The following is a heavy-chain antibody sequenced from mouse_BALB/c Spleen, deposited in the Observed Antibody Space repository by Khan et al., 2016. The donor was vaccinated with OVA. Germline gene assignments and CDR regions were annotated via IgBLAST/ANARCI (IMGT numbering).Heavy chain of an antibody. CDR2: IYPGTNNT. J-gene: IGHJ3*01. CDR1: GYIFTNYW. CDR3: ARYDDGYLFTY. D-gene: IGHD2-3*01. V-gene: IGHV1S132*01. Sequence: QVQLQQSGAELVRPGASVILSCKTSGYIFTNYWIHWVKQRSGQGLEWIGRIYPGTNNTYYNENFKGKATLTADKSSSTAYMQLSSLKSEDSSVYFCARYDDGYLFTYWGQGSLVTVSA.